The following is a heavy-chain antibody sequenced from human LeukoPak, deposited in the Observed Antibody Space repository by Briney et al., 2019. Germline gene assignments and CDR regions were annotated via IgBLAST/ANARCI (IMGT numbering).Heavy chain of an antibody. D-gene: IGHD2-21*02. CDR3: ARAPCGGDCYFRVAAFDI. CDR1: GGSISSYY. CDR2: IYYSGST. J-gene: IGHJ3*02. V-gene: IGHV4-59*01. Sequence: SEALSLTCSVSGGSISSYYWSWIRQPPGKGLEWIGYIYYSGSTNYNPSLKSRVTISVDTSKNQFSLKLSSVTAADTAVYYCARAPCGGDCYFRVAAFDIWGQGTMVTVSS.